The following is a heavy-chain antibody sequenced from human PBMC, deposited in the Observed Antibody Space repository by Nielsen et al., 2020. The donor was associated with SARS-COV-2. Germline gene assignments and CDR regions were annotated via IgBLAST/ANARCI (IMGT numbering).Heavy chain of an antibody. J-gene: IGHJ4*02. CDR3: VRADGS. CDR2: IYSGGST. CDR1: GFTVSSNY. D-gene: IGHD1-26*01. V-gene: IGHV3-53*01. Sequence: GESLKISCAASGFTVSSNYMNWVRQAPGKGLEWVSVIYSGGSTFYADSVKGRFTISRDNSKNTLYLQMNSLRVEDTAVYYCVRADGSWGQGTLVTVSS.